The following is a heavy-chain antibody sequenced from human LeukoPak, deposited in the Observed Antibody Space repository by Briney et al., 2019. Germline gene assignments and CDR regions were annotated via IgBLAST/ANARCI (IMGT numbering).Heavy chain of an antibody. Sequence: SETLSLTCIVSGDSISTYYWSWIRQPPGKGLEWIGYIYSNAITNYGPSLKSRVTMSVDTSKNQFSLRLSSVTAADTAVYYCARHYYDENSGYYYGYYFDYWGQGTLVTVSS. CDR2: IYSNAIT. J-gene: IGHJ4*02. CDR3: ARHYYDENSGYYYGYYFDY. D-gene: IGHD3-22*01. CDR1: GDSISTYY. V-gene: IGHV4-59*08.